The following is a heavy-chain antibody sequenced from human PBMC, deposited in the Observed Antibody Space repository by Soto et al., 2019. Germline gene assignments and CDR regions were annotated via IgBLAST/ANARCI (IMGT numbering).Heavy chain of an antibody. Sequence: SETLSLTCTVSGGSLTTNTYYWSWIRQPPGKGLEWIGSIYYSGSTYYNPSLKSRVTISVDTSKNQFPLKLNSVTAADTAVYYCASRHSSPYFDYWGQGTLVTVSS. CDR2: IYYSGST. V-gene: IGHV4-30-4*01. J-gene: IGHJ4*02. CDR3: ASRHSSPYFDY. D-gene: IGHD6-13*01. CDR1: GGSLTTNTYY.